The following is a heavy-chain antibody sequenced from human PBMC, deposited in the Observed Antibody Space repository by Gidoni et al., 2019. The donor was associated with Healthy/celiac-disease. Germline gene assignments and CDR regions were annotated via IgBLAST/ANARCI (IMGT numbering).Heavy chain of an antibody. D-gene: IGHD3-16*01. CDR2: IYYSAST. V-gene: IGHV4-59*08. CDR3: AVTSYYDYVWGRPLYYYYGMDV. J-gene: IGHJ6*02. CDR1: GGSISSYF. Sequence: QVQLQESAPGLVTPSETLSLTCAVSGGSISSYFRSWIRQPPGKGLEWIGYIYYSASTNYNPSLKSRVTISVDTSKNQFYLKLSSVTAADTAVYYCAVTSYYDYVWGRPLYYYYGMDVWGQGTTVTVSS.